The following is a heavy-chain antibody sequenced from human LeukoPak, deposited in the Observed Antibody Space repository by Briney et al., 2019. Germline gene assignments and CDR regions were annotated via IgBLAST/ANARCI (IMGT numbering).Heavy chain of an antibody. D-gene: IGHD2-21*02. CDR1: GFTFSSYA. J-gene: IGHJ4*02. CDR3: ARDPLYVVVTAIPSYFDY. Sequence: GGSLRLSCAASGFTFSSYAMHWVRQAPGKGLEWVAVISYDGSNKYYADSVKGRFTISRDNFKNTLYLQMNSLRAEDTAVYYCARDPLYVVVTAIPSYFDYWGQGTLVTVSS. V-gene: IGHV3-30-3*01. CDR2: ISYDGSNK.